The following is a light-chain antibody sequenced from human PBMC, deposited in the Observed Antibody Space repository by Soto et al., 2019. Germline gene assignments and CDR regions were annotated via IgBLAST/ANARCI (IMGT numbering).Light chain of an antibody. J-gene: IGKJ4*01. CDR2: GAS. V-gene: IGKV3-20*01. CDR1: QSVSSSY. Sequence: EIVLTQSPGTLSLSPGERATLSCRASQSVSSSYLAWYQQKPGQAPRLLIYGASSRATDIPARFSGSGSGTDFTLTISRLEPEDFAVYYCQQYGSSPRTFGGGTKVEIK. CDR3: QQYGSSPRT.